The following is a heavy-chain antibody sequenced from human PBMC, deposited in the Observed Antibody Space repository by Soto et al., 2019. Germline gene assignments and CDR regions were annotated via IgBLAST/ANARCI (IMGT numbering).Heavy chain of an antibody. V-gene: IGHV4-38-2*01. D-gene: IGHD5-18*01. CDR2: IYHSGST. CDR3: ARKLDTAMVDDAFDI. CDR1: GYSISSGYY. Sequence: SETLSLTCAVSGYSISSGYYWGWIRQPPGKGLEWIGSIYHSGSTYYNPSLKSRVTISVDTSKNQFSLKLSSVTAADTAVYYCARKLDTAMVDDAFDIWGQGTMVTVAS. J-gene: IGHJ3*02.